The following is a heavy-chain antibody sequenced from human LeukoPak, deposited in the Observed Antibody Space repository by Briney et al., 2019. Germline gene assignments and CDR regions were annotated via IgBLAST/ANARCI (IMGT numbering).Heavy chain of an antibody. J-gene: IGHJ3*02. V-gene: IGHV3-7*05. Sequence: GGSLRLSCAASGFTLSSYEMNWVRQAPGRGLEWVANIHEDGSDKYYVDSVKGRFTISRDNAKNSLYLQMNSLRAEDTAVYYCARTLRLHTPRAFDIWGQGTMVTVSS. CDR1: GFTLSSYE. CDR2: IHEDGSDK. CDR3: ARTLRLHTPRAFDI. D-gene: IGHD5-24*01.